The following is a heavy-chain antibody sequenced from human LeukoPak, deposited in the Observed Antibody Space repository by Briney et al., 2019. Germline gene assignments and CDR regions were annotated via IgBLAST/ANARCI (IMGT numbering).Heavy chain of an antibody. Sequence: GGSLRLSCAASGFTFSNYAMSWVRQAPGKGLEWVSGIRGSGDNTYYADSVKGRFTISRDNSKNTLYLQMNSLRAEDTAVYYCAKGRDFGVVTTFDYWGQGTLVTASS. J-gene: IGHJ4*02. CDR3: AKGRDFGVVTTFDY. CDR2: IRGSGDNT. D-gene: IGHD3-3*01. CDR1: GFTFSNYA. V-gene: IGHV3-23*01.